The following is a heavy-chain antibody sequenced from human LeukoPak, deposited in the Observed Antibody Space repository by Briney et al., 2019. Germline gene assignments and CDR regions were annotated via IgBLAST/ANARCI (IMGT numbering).Heavy chain of an antibody. Sequence: PSETLSLTCTVSGGSISSGSYYWSWIRQPAGKGLEWIGRIYTSGSTNYNPSLKSRVTISVDTSKNQFSLKLSSVTAADTAVYCCARQLGYCSSTSCRALDPWGQGTLVTVSS. CDR3: ARQLGYCSSTSCRALDP. J-gene: IGHJ5*02. V-gene: IGHV4-61*02. CDR2: IYTSGST. D-gene: IGHD2-2*01. CDR1: GGSISSGSYY.